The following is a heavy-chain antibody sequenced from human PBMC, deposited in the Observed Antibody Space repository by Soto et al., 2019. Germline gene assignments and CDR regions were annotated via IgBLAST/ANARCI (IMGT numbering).Heavy chain of an antibody. CDR3: ASNSDYRFDY. CDR2: IKEDGSEK. J-gene: IGHJ4*02. CDR1: GFTFSSYW. Sequence: GGSLRLSCAASGFTFSSYWMSWVRQAPGKGLEWVANIKEDGSEKFYVGSVKGRFTISRDNAKNSLYLQMNNLRAEDTAVYYCASNSDYRFDYWGLGALVTVSS. V-gene: IGHV3-7*01. D-gene: IGHD3-16*01.